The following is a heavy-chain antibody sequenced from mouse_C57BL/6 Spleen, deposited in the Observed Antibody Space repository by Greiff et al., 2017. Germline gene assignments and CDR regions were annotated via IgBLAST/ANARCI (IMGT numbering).Heavy chain of an antibody. CDR2: IYIGNGYT. CDR1: GYTFTSYG. D-gene: IGHD1-1*01. V-gene: IGHV1-58*01. J-gene: IGHJ1*03. CDR3: ARGVRYYYGSSPYWYFDG. Sequence: EVKLQESGAELVRPGSSVKMSCKTSGYTFTSYGINWVKQRPGQGLEWIGYIYIGNGYTEYNEKFKGKATLTSDTSSSTAYMQLSSLTSEDSAIYFCARGVRYYYGSSPYWYFDGWGTGTTVTVSS.